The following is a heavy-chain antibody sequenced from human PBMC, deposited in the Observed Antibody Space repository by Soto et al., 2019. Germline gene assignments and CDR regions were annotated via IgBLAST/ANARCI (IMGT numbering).Heavy chain of an antibody. CDR3: ARAYYDFWSGYYYDY. J-gene: IGHJ4*02. Sequence: GGSLRLSCAASGFTFSSYAMHWVRQAPGKGLEWVAVISYDGSNKYYADSVKGRFTISRDNSKNTLYLQMNSLRAEDTAVYYCARAYYDFWSGYYYDYWGQGTLVTVSS. D-gene: IGHD3-3*01. V-gene: IGHV3-30-3*01. CDR2: ISYDGSNK. CDR1: GFTFSSYA.